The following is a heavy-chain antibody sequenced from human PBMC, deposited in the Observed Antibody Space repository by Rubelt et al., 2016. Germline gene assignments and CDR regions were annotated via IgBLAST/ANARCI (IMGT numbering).Heavy chain of an antibody. V-gene: IGHV1-2*02. CDR3: AGARVVLTTIFDY. CDR1: GFSFTAFS. D-gene: IGHD2-15*01. J-gene: IGHJ4*02. CDR2: VNPNNGGA. Sequence: QVQLLQSGAEVRKPGASVRVSCKASGFSFTAFSIHWLRQAPGQGLEWMGNVNPNNGGANYAQKFRGRVTMATDKSISTAYLVINSLTSADTAGYFCAGARVVLTTIFDYWGQGSRVTVSS.